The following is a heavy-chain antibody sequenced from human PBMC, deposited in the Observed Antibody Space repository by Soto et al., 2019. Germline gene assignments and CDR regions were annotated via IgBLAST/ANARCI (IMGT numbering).Heavy chain of an antibody. D-gene: IGHD3-22*01. CDR2: ISGSGGST. Sequence: EVQLLESGGGLVQPGGSLRLSCAASGFTFSSYAMSWVRQAPGKGLEWVSAISGSGGSTYYADSVKGRFTISRDNSKNTLYLQMNSLRAEDTAVYYCAKDYRSITMIEVVIPYYFDYWGQGTLVTVSS. CDR1: GFTFSSYA. CDR3: AKDYRSITMIEVVIPYYFDY. V-gene: IGHV3-23*01. J-gene: IGHJ4*02.